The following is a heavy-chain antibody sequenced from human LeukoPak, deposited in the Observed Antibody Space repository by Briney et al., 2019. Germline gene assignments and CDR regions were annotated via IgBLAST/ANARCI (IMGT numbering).Heavy chain of an antibody. CDR2: ISSNGDTT. CDR3: ARGASRADY. CDR1: GFTFSSYA. V-gene: IGHV3-23*01. J-gene: IGHJ4*02. Sequence: PGGSLRLSCVASGFTFSSYAMSWVRQAPGTGLEWVSTISSNGDTTYYADSVKGRFTISRDNSRDTLYLQMIGLRAEDTALYYCARGASRADYWGQGTLVTVSS.